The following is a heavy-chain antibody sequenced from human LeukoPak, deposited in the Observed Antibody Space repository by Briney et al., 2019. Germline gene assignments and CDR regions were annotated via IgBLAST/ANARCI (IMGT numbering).Heavy chain of an antibody. J-gene: IGHJ4*02. CDR1: GFTFTNAW. D-gene: IGHD3-9*01. CDR2: IKSKADGGTT. CDR3: TASTNYDILTGYYNPHGY. V-gene: IGHV3-15*01. Sequence: PGGSLRLSCAASGFTFTNAWMSWVRQAPGKGLEWVGRIKSKADGGTTDYAAPVKGRFTISRDDSKNTLYLQMNSLKTEDTAVYYCTASTNYDILTGYYNPHGYWGQGTLVTVSS.